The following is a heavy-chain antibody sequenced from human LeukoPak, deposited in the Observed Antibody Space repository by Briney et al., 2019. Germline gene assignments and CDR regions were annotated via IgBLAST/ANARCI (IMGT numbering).Heavy chain of an antibody. J-gene: IGHJ4*02. CDR1: GYAITSHF. Sequence: ASVKVSCKTSGYAITSHFMHWVRQAPGQGLEWVGTIHPDGETTTYGQKFQGRVTMTCDTSTSTVYMDLSSLRSEDTAVYYCAREAIAAGKNFDYWGQGTQVTVSS. CDR2: IHPDGETT. CDR3: AREAIAAGKNFDY. V-gene: IGHV1-46*01. D-gene: IGHD6-25*01.